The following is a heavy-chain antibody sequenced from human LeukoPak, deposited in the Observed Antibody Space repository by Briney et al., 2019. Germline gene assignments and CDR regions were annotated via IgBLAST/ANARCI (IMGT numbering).Heavy chain of an antibody. Sequence: SQTLSLTCAISGDSVSSNSATWNWIRQSPSRGLEWLGRIYYRSKWCSDYALSVKSRITINPDTSKNQFSLQLNSVTPEDTAVYYCASTSPSRGSYWGQGTLVTVSS. CDR2: IYYRSKWCS. J-gene: IGHJ4*02. V-gene: IGHV6-1*01. CDR3: ASTSPSRGSY. CDR1: GDSVSSNSAT. D-gene: IGHD1-26*01.